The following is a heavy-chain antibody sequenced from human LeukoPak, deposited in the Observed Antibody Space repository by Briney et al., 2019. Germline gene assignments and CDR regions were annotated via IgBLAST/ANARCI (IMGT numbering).Heavy chain of an antibody. D-gene: IGHD3-22*01. V-gene: IGHV3-33*08. J-gene: IGHJ3*02. Sequence: GRSLRLSCAASGFTFSRYGMHWVRQAPGKGLEWVAVIWYDGSNKYYADSVKGRFTISRDNSKNTLYLQMNSLRAEDTAVYYCARARALYDSSGDGAFDIWGQGTVVTVSS. CDR1: GFTFSRYG. CDR2: IWYDGSNK. CDR3: ARARALYDSSGDGAFDI.